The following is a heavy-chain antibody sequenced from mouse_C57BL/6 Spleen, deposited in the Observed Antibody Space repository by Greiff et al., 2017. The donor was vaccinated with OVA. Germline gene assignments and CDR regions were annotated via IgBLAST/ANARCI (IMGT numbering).Heavy chain of an antibody. CDR1: GYTFTSYW. CDR2: IDPSDSYT. V-gene: IGHV1-59*01. J-gene: IGHJ1*03. CDR3: ARGGGRNWYFDV. Sequence: VQLKQPGAELVRPGTSVKLSCKASGYTFTSYWMHWVKQRPGQGLEWIGVIDPSDSYTNYNQKFKGKATLTVDTSSSTAYMQLSSLTSEDSAVYYCARGGGRNWYFDVWGTGTTVTVSS. D-gene: IGHD3-3*01.